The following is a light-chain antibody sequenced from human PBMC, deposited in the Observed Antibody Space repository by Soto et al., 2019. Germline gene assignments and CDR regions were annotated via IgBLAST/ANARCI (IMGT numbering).Light chain of an antibody. CDR3: LQGYNFPHT. V-gene: IGKV1-6*01. J-gene: IGKJ3*01. CDR2: AAS. Sequence: AIQMTQSTSSLSASVGDRVTITCRASQDIRNDLGWYQQKPGKAPNLLIYAASTLQIGVPSRFSGSGSGTDFTLTISSRQPEDFATYYCLQGYNFPHTFGPGTKVDIK. CDR1: QDIRND.